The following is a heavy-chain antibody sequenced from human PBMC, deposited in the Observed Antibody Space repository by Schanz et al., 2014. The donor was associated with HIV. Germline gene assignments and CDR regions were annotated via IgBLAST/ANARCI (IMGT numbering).Heavy chain of an antibody. J-gene: IGHJ6*02. CDR3: AKVARWDYYNMDV. Sequence: QVQLVESGGGVVQPGRSLRLSCAASGFTFSSDGMHWVRQAPGKGLEWVAFISYDGSNKYYADSVKGRFTISRDNSKNTLYLQMNSLRAEDTAVYHCAKVARWDYYNMDVWGQGTTVTVSS. V-gene: IGHV3-30*18. CDR1: GFTFSSDG. CDR2: ISYDGSNK.